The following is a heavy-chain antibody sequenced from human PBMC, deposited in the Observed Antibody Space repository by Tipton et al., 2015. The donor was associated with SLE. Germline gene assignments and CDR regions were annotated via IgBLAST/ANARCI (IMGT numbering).Heavy chain of an antibody. V-gene: IGHV4-31*03. CDR2: INHSGST. J-gene: IGHJ1*01. D-gene: IGHD2/OR15-2a*01. CDR3: VRLRREHQIVRLGWF. Sequence: TLSLTCTVSGGSISSGGYYWSWIRQHPGKGLEWIGEINHSGSTNYNPSLKSRVTISVDTSKNVFSLNISSVTAADTAIYYCVRLRREHQIVRLGWFWGLGTLVTVSS. CDR1: GGSISSGGYY.